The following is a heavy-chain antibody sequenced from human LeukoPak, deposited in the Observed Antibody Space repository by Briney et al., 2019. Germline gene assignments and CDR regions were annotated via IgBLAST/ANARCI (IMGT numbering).Heavy chain of an antibody. Sequence: SVKVSRKASGGTFSSYAISWVRQAPGQGLEWMGGIIPIFGTANYAQKFQGGVTITADGSTSTAYMELSSLRSEDTAVYYCARDLPDGADYWGQGTLVTVSS. V-gene: IGHV1-69*13. CDR3: ARDLPDGADY. CDR1: GGTFSSYA. CDR2: IIPIFGTA. J-gene: IGHJ4*02. D-gene: IGHD1-14*01.